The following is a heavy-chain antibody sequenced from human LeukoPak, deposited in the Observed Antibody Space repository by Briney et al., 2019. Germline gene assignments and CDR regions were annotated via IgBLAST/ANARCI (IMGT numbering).Heavy chain of an antibody. CDR2: ISGSGGST. CDR3: AKHTLLVVPAATYDY. Sequence: GGSLRLSCAASGFTFSSYAMSWGRQAPGKGLEWVSAISGSGGSTYYADSVKGRFTISRDNSKNTLYLQMNSLRAEDTAVYYCAKHTLLVVPAATYDYWGQGTLVTVSS. D-gene: IGHD2-2*01. CDR1: GFTFSSYA. J-gene: IGHJ4*02. V-gene: IGHV3-23*01.